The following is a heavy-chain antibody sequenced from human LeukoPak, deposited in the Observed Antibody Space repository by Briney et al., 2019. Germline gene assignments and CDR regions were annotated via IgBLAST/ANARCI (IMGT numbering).Heavy chain of an antibody. Sequence: SETLSLTCTVSGGSISTGGHYWSWIRQPPGKGLEWIGYILHGGPTYYNPSLRSRVIMSVDTSINQFSLKLSSVTAADTAVYYCARKPIASSSWYYFDYWGQGTLVTVSS. CDR1: GGSISTGGHY. CDR3: ARKPIASSSWYYFDY. J-gene: IGHJ4*02. V-gene: IGHV4-30-2*01. CDR2: ILHGGPT. D-gene: IGHD6-13*01.